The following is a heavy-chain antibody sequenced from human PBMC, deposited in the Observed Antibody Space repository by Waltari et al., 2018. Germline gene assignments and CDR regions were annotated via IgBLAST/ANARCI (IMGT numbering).Heavy chain of an antibody. Sequence: QVQLQESGPGLVKPSETLSLTCAVSGYSISSGYYWGWIRQPPGKGLEWIGSIYHSRSTYDNPYIKSRVTISVDTSKNQFSLKLSSVTAADTAVYYCARHINPGSTRAAFDIWGQGTMVTVSS. V-gene: IGHV4-38-2*01. J-gene: IGHJ3*02. D-gene: IGHD2-2*01. CDR3: ARHINPGSTRAAFDI. CDR2: IYHSRST. CDR1: GYSISSGYY.